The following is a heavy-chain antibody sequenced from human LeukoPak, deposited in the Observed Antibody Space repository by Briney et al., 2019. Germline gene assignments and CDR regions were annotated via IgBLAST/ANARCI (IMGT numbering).Heavy chain of an antibody. D-gene: IGHD1-26*01. J-gene: IGHJ6*02. CDR2: FDPEDGET. Sequence: GASVKVSCKVSGHTLTEVSMHWVRQPPGKGLEWMGSFDPEDGETIYAQKFQGRVTMTGDTSTDTAYMELSSLRSEDTAVYYCATERGGNYGYFYYGMDVWGQGSTVTVSS. V-gene: IGHV1-24*01. CDR1: GHTLTEVS. CDR3: ATERGGNYGYFYYGMDV.